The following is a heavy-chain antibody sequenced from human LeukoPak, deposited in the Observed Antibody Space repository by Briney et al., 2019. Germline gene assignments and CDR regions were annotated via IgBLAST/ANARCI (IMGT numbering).Heavy chain of an antibody. CDR2: IDPKSGGA. D-gene: IGHD3-16*02. J-gene: IGHJ4*02. Sequence: ASVKVSCKASGYTFTSYYMHWVRQAPGQGLEWMGWIDPKSGGANYAQKFQGRVTMTRDMSIATTYMELSRLTSDDTAVYYCARDQVSEAVVISIDYWGQGTLVAVSS. V-gene: IGHV1-2*02. CDR1: GYTFTSYY. CDR3: ARDQVSEAVVISIDY.